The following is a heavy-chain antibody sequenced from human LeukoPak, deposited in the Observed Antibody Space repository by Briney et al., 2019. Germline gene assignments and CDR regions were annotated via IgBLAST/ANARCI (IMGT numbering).Heavy chain of an antibody. J-gene: IGHJ5*02. CDR2: IYYSGNT. Sequence: SETLSLTCTVSGGSISSSTYYWGWIRQPPGKGLEWIGSIYYSGNTYYNPSLKSRVTISVDTPKNQVSLRLSSVTAADTAVYYCARHAIYSGDYSFWFDPWGLGTLVTVSS. D-gene: IGHD1-26*01. CDR1: GGSISSSTYY. V-gene: IGHV4-39*01. CDR3: ARHAIYSGDYSFWFDP.